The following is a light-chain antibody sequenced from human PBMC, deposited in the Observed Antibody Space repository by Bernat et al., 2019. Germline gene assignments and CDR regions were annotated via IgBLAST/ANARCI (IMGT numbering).Light chain of an antibody. V-gene: IGKV2-40*01. CDR1: QSLFDSDDGNIH. J-gene: IGKJ2*01. CDR3: MQRLEFPLT. CDR2: TVS. Sequence: DIVMTQTPVSLPVTPGVPASISCRSSQSLFDSDDGNIHLDWYLQRPGQSPHLLIYTVSHRAAGVPDRFSASGSDTEFTLKIRSVEDEDIGIYYCMQRLEFPLTVGKWTKLGIK.